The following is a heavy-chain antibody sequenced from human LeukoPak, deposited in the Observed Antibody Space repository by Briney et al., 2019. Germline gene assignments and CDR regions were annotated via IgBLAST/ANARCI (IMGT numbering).Heavy chain of an antibody. J-gene: IGHJ4*02. CDR1: GGSTSNYY. CDR2: IYYSGST. Sequence: PSETLSLTCTVSGGSTSNYYWSWIRHPPGKGLEWIGYIYYSGSTKYKPSLKSRVTISVDTSKNQLSLKLSSVTAGDTAVYYCAREKVVPAGDFYYWGQGTLVTVSS. CDR3: AREKVVPAGDFYY. V-gene: IGHV4-59*12. D-gene: IGHD2-2*01.